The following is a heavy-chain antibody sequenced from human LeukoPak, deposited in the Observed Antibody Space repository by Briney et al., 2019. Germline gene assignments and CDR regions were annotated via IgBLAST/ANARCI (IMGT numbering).Heavy chain of an antibody. J-gene: IGHJ4*02. V-gene: IGHV3-7*03. CDR2: IKHGGGDK. D-gene: IGHD2-21*01. Sequence: GGSLRLSCAASGFTFSSYWMSWVRQAPGKGLEWVANIKHGGGDKYYADSVKGRFTISRDNAKNSMYLQMNSLRAEDTAVYYCSRDRTIAYMAYYCYYWGEGTVVTVSS. CDR1: GFTFSSYW. CDR3: SRDRTIAYMAYYCYY.